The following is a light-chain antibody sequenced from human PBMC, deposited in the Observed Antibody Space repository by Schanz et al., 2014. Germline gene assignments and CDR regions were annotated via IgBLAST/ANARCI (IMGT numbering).Light chain of an antibody. CDR2: DVN. Sequence: QSVLTQPPSASGSPGQSITISCTGTSSDVGGYNYVSWYQQHPGKAPKLMIYDVNNRPSGVSNRFSGSKSGNTASLTISGLQAEDEADYYCSSYTSSSTPFVFGTGTKLTVL. CDR1: SSDVGGYNY. J-gene: IGLJ1*01. V-gene: IGLV2-14*01. CDR3: SSYTSSSTPFV.